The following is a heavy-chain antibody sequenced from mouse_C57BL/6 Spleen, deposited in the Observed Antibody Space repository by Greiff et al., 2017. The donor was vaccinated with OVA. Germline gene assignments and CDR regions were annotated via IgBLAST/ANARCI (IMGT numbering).Heavy chain of an antibody. V-gene: IGHV1-82*01. CDR2: IYPGDGDT. D-gene: IGHD1-1*01. CDR3: ARRDYGSSYDAMDY. CDR1: GYAFSSSW. J-gene: IGHJ4*01. Sequence: QVQLQQSGPELVKPGASVKISCKASGYAFSSSWMNWVKQRPGKGLEWIGRIYPGDGDTNYNGKFKGKATLTADKSSSTAYMQLSSLTSEDSAVYFCARRDYGSSYDAMDYWGQGTSVTVSS.